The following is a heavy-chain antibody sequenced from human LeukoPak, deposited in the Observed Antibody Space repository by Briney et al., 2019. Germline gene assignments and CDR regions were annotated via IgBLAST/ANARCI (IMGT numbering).Heavy chain of an antibody. CDR3: ARDLGGSFNFDY. Sequence: GGSLRLSCAASGFTFSRYSMSWVREAPGKGLEWVSSISSSSSYIYYADSMKGRFTISRDNAKNSLYLQMNSLRAEDTAVYYCARDLGGSFNFDYWGQGTLVTVSS. CDR2: ISSSSSYI. V-gene: IGHV3-21*01. J-gene: IGHJ4*02. D-gene: IGHD1-26*01. CDR1: GFTFSRYS.